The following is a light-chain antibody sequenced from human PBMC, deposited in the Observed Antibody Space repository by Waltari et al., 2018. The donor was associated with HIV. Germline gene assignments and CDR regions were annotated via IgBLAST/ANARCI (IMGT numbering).Light chain of an antibody. CDR2: DVS. CDR1: SRDGGDYNP. CDR3: CSYAGTYTYV. V-gene: IGLV2-11*01. Sequence: QSALTQPRSVSGSPGQSVTISCTGPSRDGGDYNPVSWYHQHPGKAPKLRIYDVSKWPSGVPDRFSDSKSGNTASLTISGLQAEDEADYYCCSYAGTYTYVFGTGTKVTVL. J-gene: IGLJ1*01.